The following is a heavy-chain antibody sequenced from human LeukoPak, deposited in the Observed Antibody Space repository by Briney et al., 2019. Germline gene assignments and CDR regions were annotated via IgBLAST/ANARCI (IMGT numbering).Heavy chain of an antibody. CDR3: ARGLRYFDWSGRFDY. D-gene: IGHD3-9*01. Sequence: KSGGSLRLSCAASGFTFSSYSMNWVRQAPGKGLEWVSSISSSSSHIYYADSVKGRFTISRDNAKNSLYLQMNSLRAEDTAVYYCARGLRYFDWSGRFDYWGQGTLVTVSS. V-gene: IGHV3-21*01. J-gene: IGHJ4*02. CDR2: ISSSSSHI. CDR1: GFTFSSYS.